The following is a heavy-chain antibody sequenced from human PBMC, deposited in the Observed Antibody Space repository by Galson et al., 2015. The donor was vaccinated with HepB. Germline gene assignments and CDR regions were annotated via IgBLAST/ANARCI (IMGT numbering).Heavy chain of an antibody. J-gene: IGHJ4*02. CDR2: ISSSSSYI. CDR3: ARDSADMVRGADPFDY. V-gene: IGHV3-21*01. D-gene: IGHD3-10*01. CDR1: GFTFDDYA. Sequence: SLRLSCAASGFTFDDYAMSWVRQAPGKGLEWVSSISSSSSYIYYADSVKGRFTISRDNAKNSLYLQMNSLRAEDTAVYYCARDSADMVRGADPFDYWGQGTLVTVSS.